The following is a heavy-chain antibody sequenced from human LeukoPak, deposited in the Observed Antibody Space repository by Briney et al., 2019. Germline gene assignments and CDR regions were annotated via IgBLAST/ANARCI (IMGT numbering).Heavy chain of an antibody. Sequence: GASVKVSCKASGYTFTSYDTNWVRQATGQGLEWMGWMNPNSGNTGYAQKFQGRVTMTRNTSISTAYMELSSLRSEDTAVYYCARGVVVVTATGNDAFDIWGQGTMVTVSS. D-gene: IGHD2-21*02. V-gene: IGHV1-8*01. CDR3: ARGVVVVTATGNDAFDI. CDR1: GYTFTSYD. J-gene: IGHJ3*02. CDR2: MNPNSGNT.